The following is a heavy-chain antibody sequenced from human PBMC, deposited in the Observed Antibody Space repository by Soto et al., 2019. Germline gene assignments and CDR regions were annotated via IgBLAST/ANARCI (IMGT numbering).Heavy chain of an antibody. V-gene: IGHV4-59*08. Sequence: QVQLQESGPGLVKPSETLSLTCTVSGGSISSYYWSWIRQPPGKGLEWIGYIYYSGSTNYNPSLMSRVTISVDTSKNQFSLKLSSVTAADTAVYYCARAPRKIWFDPWGQGTLVTVSS. CDR1: GGSISSYY. J-gene: IGHJ5*02. CDR3: ARAPRKIWFDP. CDR2: IYYSGST.